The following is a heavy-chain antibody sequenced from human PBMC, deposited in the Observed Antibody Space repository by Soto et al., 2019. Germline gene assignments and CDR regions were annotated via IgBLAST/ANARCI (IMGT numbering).Heavy chain of an antibody. CDR2: ISSASSTI. J-gene: IGHJ4*02. D-gene: IGHD5-12*01. Sequence: GGSLRLSCAASGFTFSDSYMIWVRQVPGKGLEWLSYISSASSTIFYADSVKGRFTISRDNAKNSLILQMDSLRAEDTAVYFCAGERRANDREWQRLLIGYWGQGTLVTVSS. V-gene: IGHV3-11*01. CDR3: AGERRANDREWQRLLIGY. CDR1: GFTFSDSY.